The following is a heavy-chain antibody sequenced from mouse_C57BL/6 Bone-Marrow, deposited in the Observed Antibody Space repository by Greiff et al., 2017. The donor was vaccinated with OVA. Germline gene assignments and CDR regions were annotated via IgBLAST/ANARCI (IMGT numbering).Heavy chain of an antibody. CDR3: ARSGLLRVFDY. CDR1: GYAFTNYL. CDR2: INPGSGGT. Sequence: VQVVESGAELVRPGTSVKVSCKASGYAFTNYLIEWVKQRPGQGLEWIGVINPGSGGTNYNEKFKGKATLTADKSSSTAYMQLSSLTSEDSAVYFCARSGLLRVFDYWGQGTTLTVSS. D-gene: IGHD1-1*01. J-gene: IGHJ2*01. V-gene: IGHV1-54*01.